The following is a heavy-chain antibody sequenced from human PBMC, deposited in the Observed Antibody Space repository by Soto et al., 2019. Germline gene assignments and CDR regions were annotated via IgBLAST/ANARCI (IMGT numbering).Heavy chain of an antibody. J-gene: IGHJ4*02. CDR1: GFTFSSYG. CDR3: AKSGTEPTDY. CDR2: ISYDGSNK. D-gene: IGHD6-13*01. Sequence: GGSLRLSCAASGFTFSSYGMHWVRQAPGKGLEWVAVISYDGSNKYYADSVKGRFTISRDNSKNTLYLQMNSLRAEDTAVYYCAKSGTEPTDYWGQGTLVTSPQ. V-gene: IGHV3-30*18.